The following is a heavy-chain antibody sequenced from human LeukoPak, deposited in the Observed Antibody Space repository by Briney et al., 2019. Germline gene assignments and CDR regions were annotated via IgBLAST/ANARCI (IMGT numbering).Heavy chain of an antibody. CDR1: GYTFTGYY. CDR2: INPNSGGT. J-gene: IGHJ4*02. V-gene: IGHV1-2*06. CDR3: ARGQYYHDSSGYYLGSVIDY. D-gene: IGHD3-22*01. Sequence: ASVKVSCKASGYTFTGYYMHWVRQAPGQGLEWMGRINPNSGGTNYAQKFQGRVSMTRDTSISTAYMELSRLRSDDTAVYYCARGQYYHDSSGYYLGSVIDYWGQGTLVTVSS.